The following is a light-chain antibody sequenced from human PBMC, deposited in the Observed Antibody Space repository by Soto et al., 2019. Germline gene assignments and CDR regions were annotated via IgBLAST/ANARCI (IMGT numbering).Light chain of an antibody. CDR3: QQYGSSPT. J-gene: IGKJ4*01. V-gene: IGKV3-20*01. CDR1: QSVSSSY. Sequence: EIVLTQSPGTLSLSPGERATLSCRASQSVSSSYLAWYQQKPGQAPRLLIYGATSRATGIPDRFGGRGSGTDLTLTISSLALEDSEAHYYQQYGSSPTFGGGTKVEIK. CDR2: GAT.